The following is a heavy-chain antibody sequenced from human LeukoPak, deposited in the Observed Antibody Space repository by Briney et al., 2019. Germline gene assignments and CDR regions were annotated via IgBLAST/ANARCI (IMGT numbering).Heavy chain of an antibody. CDR3: ARGMDYDILAGPPDY. Sequence: PGRSLRLSCAASEFTFSSYAMHWVRQAPDKGLEWVALISYDGRNKDYADSVKGRFTISRDNPKNSLYLQMYSLRGEDTAVYYCARGMDYDILAGPPDYWGQGTLVTVSS. J-gene: IGHJ4*02. CDR1: EFTFSSYA. CDR2: ISYDGRNK. D-gene: IGHD3-9*01. V-gene: IGHV3-30*04.